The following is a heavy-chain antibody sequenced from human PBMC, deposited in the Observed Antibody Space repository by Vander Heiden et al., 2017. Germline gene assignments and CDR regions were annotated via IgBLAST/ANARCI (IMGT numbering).Heavy chain of an antibody. CDR2: ISYDGSNK. CDR3: ARVRISGWYIRGAIDY. Sequence: QVQLVASGGGVVPPVRFLRLSCAASAFTFSTEAMHWVRQAPGKGLEWVAGISYDGSNKYCADSVKGRFNISRDNSKNTLYLQMNSLRAEDTAVYYCARVRISGWYIRGAIDYWGQGTLVTVSS. V-gene: IGHV3-30-3*01. CDR1: AFTFSTEA. J-gene: IGHJ4*02. D-gene: IGHD6-19*01.